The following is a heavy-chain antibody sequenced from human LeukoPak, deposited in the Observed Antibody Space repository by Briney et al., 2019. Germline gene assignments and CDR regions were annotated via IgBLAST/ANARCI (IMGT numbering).Heavy chain of an antibody. CDR1: GYTFTSYG. Sequence: ASVKVSCKASGYTFTSYGISWVRQAPGQGLEWMGWISAYNGNTNYAQKLQGRATMTTDTSTSTAYMELRSLRSDDTAVYYCARGSSGLLWFGEFRAPLDVWGKGTTVTVSS. D-gene: IGHD3-10*01. J-gene: IGHJ6*04. V-gene: IGHV1-18*01. CDR2: ISAYNGNT. CDR3: ARGSSGLLWFGEFRAPLDV.